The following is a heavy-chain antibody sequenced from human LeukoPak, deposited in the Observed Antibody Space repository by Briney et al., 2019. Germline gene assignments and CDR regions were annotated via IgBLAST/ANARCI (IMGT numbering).Heavy chain of an antibody. CDR3: ARHYGDLYYFDY. V-gene: IGHV4-61*02. D-gene: IGHD4-17*01. J-gene: IGHJ4*02. CDR2: IYTSGST. Sequence: SQTLSLTCTVSGGSISSGSYYWSWIRQPAGKGLEWIGRIYTSGSTNYNPSLKSRVTISVDTSKNQFSLKLSSVTAADTAVYYCARHYGDLYYFDYWGQGTLVTVSS. CDR1: GGSISSGSYY.